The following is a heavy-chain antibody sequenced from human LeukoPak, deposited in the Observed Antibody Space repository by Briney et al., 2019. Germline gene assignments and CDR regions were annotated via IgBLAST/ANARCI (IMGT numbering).Heavy chain of an antibody. J-gene: IGHJ1*01. D-gene: IGHD3-9*01. V-gene: IGHV1-24*01. CDR2: FDPEDGET. CDR3: ATAGPLRYFDWLLKYFQH. Sequence: GASVKVSCKVSGYTLTELSMHWVRQAPGKGLEWMGGFDPEDGETIYAQKFQGRVTMTEDTSTDTAYMELSSLRSEDTAVYYCATAGPLRYFDWLLKYFQHWGQGTLVTVSS. CDR1: GYTLTELS.